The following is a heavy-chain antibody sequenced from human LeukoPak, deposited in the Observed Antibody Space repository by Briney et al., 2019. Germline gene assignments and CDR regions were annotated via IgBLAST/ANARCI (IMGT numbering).Heavy chain of an antibody. J-gene: IGHJ5*02. CDR3: ARSGGITIFGVVYNWFDP. V-gene: IGHV3-33*01. CDR2: IWYDGSNK. Sequence: GGSLRLSRAASGFTFSSYGMHWVRQAPGKGLEWVAVIWYDGSNKYYADSVKGRFTISRDNSKNTLYLQMNSLRAEDTAVYHCARSGGITIFGVVYNWFDPWGQGTLVTVSS. D-gene: IGHD3-3*01. CDR1: GFTFSSYG.